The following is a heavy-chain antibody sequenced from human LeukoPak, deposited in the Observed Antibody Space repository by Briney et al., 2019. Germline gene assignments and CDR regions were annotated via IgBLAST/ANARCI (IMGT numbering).Heavy chain of an antibody. V-gene: IGHV3-33*01. J-gene: IGHJ4*02. Sequence: GGSLRLSCAASEFTFSSYGMHWVRQAPGKGLEWVAVIWYDGSKKYYADSVKGRFTISRDNSKNTLYLQMNSLRAEDTAVYYCTRRDGDNDRGFDYWGQGTLVTVSS. CDR1: EFTFSSYG. D-gene: IGHD4-23*01. CDR3: TRRDGDNDRGFDY. CDR2: IWYDGSKK.